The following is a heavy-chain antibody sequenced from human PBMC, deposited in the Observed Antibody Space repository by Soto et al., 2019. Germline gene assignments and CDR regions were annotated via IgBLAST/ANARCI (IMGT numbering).Heavy chain of an antibody. CDR1: GFSFISSGEG. CDR3: AHRQRIIRYFDLGYFDS. J-gene: IGHJ4*02. CDR2: IYWDDDR. D-gene: IGHD3-9*01. Sequence: QITLKESGPTLLKPTQTLTLTCTFSGFSFISSGEGVGWIRQPPGKALEWLALIYWDDDRRYNPSLEKRLTITKDNDPSRMQVFLTLTDVDPADTATYYCAHRQRIIRYFDLGYFDSWGQGAPVTVSS. V-gene: IGHV2-5*02.